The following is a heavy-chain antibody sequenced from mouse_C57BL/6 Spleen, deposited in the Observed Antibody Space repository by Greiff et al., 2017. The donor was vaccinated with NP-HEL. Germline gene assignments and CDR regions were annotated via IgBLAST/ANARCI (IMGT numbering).Heavy chain of an antibody. D-gene: IGHD1-1*02. J-gene: IGHJ1*03. CDR2: IRHKANGYTT. V-gene: IGHV7-3*01. Sequence: EVKLMESGGGLVQPGGSLSLSCAASGFTFTDYYMSWVRQPPGQALEWLGFIRHKANGYTTEYSATVKGRFTISRDNSPSILYLQMNALRAEDSATYYCARSPYGGWYFDDWGTGTTVTVSS. CDR3: ARSPYGGWYFDD. CDR1: GFTFTDYY.